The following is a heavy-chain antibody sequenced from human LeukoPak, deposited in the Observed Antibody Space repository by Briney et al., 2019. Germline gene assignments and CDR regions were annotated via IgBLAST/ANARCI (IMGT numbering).Heavy chain of an antibody. CDR3: AKGKPAAGTFDY. D-gene: IGHD6-13*01. V-gene: IGHV3-23*01. Sequence: GGSLRLSCAASGFTFSNFAMNWVRQAPGKGLEWVSAISAGGTFYADSVKGRFTISRDNSKNTLYLQINSLRAEDTALYYCAKGKPAAGTFDYWGQGTLVTVSS. CDR2: ISAGGT. CDR1: GFTFSNFA. J-gene: IGHJ4*02.